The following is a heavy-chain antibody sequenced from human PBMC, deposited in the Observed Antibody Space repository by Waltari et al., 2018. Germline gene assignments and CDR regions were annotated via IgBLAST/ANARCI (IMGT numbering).Heavy chain of an antibody. Sequence: QVQLVQSGAEVKKPGSSVKVSYKASGGTFSSYAISWVRQAPGQGLEWMGGIIHICGTANYGQKFQGRVTITTDESTSTAYMELSSLRSEDTAVYYCAREGGAADIRFDPWGQGTLVTVSS. J-gene: IGHJ5*02. D-gene: IGHD2-15*01. CDR3: AREGGAADIRFDP. CDR1: GGTFSSYA. V-gene: IGHV1-69*05. CDR2: IIHICGTA.